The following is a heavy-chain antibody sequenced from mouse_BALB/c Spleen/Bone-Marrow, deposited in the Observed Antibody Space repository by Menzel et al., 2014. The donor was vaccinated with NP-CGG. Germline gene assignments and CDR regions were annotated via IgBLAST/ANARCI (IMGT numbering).Heavy chain of an antibody. CDR2: IASGSGSS. D-gene: IGHD3-3*01. Sequence: DLVKPGASVKLSCKASGYTFTSYWINWIKQRPGQGLEWIGRIASGSGSSYYNEMFKGKATLTVDTSSSTAYIQLSSLSSEDSAVYFCARGGLHYFDYWGQGTTLTVSS. CDR3: ARGGLHYFDY. J-gene: IGHJ2*01. V-gene: IGHV1S41*01. CDR1: GYTFTSYW.